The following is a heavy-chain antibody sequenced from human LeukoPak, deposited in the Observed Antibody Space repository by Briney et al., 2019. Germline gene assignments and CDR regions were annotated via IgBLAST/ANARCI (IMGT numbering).Heavy chain of an antibody. CDR3: ARGTYYSGSGPGNWFDP. Sequence: GPLRPSCTASGSSVSDYYMNWIRQSPGKGLGWVSHITRKDAIEYADSVRGRFTISRDNANNLPYLQMDSLRPEDTAVYYCARGTYYSGSGPGNWFDPWGHGTLVTVSS. CDR1: GSSVSDYY. D-gene: IGHD3-10*01. J-gene: IGHJ5*02. V-gene: IGHV3-11*01. CDR2: ITRKDAI.